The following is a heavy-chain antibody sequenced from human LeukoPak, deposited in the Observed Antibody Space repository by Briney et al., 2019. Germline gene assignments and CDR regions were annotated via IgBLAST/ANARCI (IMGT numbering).Heavy chain of an antibody. CDR1: GYSISSGYY. V-gene: IGHV4-38-2*02. Sequence: SETLSLTCTVSGYSISSGYYWGWIRQPPGKGLEWIGSTYHSGITYYNPSLKSRVTISVDTSKNQFSLKLSSVTAADTAVYYCARWSLDWGFDYWGQGSLVTVSS. CDR3: ARWSLDWGFDY. D-gene: IGHD3-16*01. CDR2: TYHSGIT. J-gene: IGHJ4*02.